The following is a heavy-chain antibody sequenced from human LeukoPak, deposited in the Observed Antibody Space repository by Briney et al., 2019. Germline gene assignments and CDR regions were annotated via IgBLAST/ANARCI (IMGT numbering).Heavy chain of an antibody. CDR1: GFTLTTYA. CDR2: IGGGDGSI. V-gene: IGHV3-21*04. J-gene: IGHJ4*02. CDR3: ARDSGYNAFDY. D-gene: IGHD5-12*01. Sequence: GSLRLSCAASGFTLTTYAMNWVRQAPGKGLEWVSVIGGGDGSIYYADSVKGRFTISRDNAKNSLYLQMNSLRAEDTAMYYCARDSGYNAFDYWGQGTLVTVSS.